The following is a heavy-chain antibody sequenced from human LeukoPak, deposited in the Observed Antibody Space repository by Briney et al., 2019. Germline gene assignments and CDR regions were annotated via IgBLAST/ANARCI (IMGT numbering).Heavy chain of an antibody. CDR2: ISSSSSTI. D-gene: IGHD3-16*01. CDR1: GFTFSSYS. CDR3: ARDLGLPLYDYSGY. J-gene: IGHJ4*02. V-gene: IGHV3-48*01. Sequence: PGGSLGLSCAASGFTFSSYSMNRVRQAPGKGLEWVSYISSSSSTIYYADSVKGRFTISRDNAKNSLYLQMNSLRAEDTAVYYCARDLGLPLYDYSGYWGQGTLVTVSS.